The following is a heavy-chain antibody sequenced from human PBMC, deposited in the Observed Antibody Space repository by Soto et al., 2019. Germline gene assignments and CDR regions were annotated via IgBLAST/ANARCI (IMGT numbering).Heavy chain of an antibody. J-gene: IGHJ4*02. V-gene: IGHV3-23*01. CDR3: ARGFWGLSHFDY. D-gene: IGHD3-16*01. CDR1: GNILDTYA. CDR2: ISVPGGST. Sequence: GGSLRLSCAVSGNILDTYAMIWVRRAPGKGLEWVSGISVPGGSTYYADSVKGRFTISRDSSKNTVYLQMNSLTTEDTAVYYCARGFWGLSHFDYWGQGAPVTVSS.